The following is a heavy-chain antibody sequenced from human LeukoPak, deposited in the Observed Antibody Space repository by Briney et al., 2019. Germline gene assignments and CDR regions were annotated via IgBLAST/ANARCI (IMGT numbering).Heavy chain of an antibody. D-gene: IGHD6-6*01. V-gene: IGHV3-7*01. Sequence: GGSLRLSCEASGFIFSHYWMSWVRQAPGKGLEWVANINQDEGIKYYVDSVRGRFTISRDNAKNSVYLQMHGLRAEDTALYFCARIGYSSSSNDYWGPGTLVTVSS. CDR2: INQDEGIK. J-gene: IGHJ4*02. CDR1: GFIFSHYW. CDR3: ARIGYSSSSNDY.